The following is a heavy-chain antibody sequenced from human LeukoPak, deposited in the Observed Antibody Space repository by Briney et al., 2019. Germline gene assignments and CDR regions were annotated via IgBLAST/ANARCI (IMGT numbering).Heavy chain of an antibody. Sequence: SDTLSLTCAVYGGSFSGYYCSWTRQPPGNGLEWIGVIKQRGTNTSNPSLKSRVTISVDTSKNQFSLKLSSVTAADTAVYYCARGNNCVYYWGQGTLVTVSS. CDR1: GGSFSGYY. CDR2: IKQRGTN. J-gene: IGHJ4*02. CDR3: ARGNNCVYY. V-gene: IGHV4-34*01. D-gene: IGHD2-21*01.